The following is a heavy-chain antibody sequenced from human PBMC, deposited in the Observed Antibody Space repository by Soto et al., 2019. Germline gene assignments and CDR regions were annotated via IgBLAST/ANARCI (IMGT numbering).Heavy chain of an antibody. V-gene: IGHV3-15*07. CDR1: SVSNAW. CDR3: TTDSAYCISNSCYNDY. J-gene: IGHJ4*02. CDR2: IKSKTDGGTT. Sequence: SVSNAWMNWVRQAPGKGLEWVGRIKSKTDGGTTDYAAPVKGRFTISRDDSKNTLYLQMNSLKTEDTAVYYCTTDSAYCISNSCYNDYWGQGTLVTVSS. D-gene: IGHD2-2*02.